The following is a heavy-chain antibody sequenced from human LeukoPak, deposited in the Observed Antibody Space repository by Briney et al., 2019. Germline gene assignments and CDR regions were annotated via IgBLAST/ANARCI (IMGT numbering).Heavy chain of an antibody. J-gene: IGHJ4*02. CDR2: ISGSGGST. CDR3: AKGITMIVVATRSNSGFDY. Sequence: GGSLRLSCAASGFTFSSYAMSWVRQAPGKGLEWVSAISGSGGSTYYADSVKGRFTISRDNSKNTLYLQMNSLRAEDTAVYYCAKGITMIVVATRSNSGFDYWGQGTLVTVSS. D-gene: IGHD3-22*01. V-gene: IGHV3-23*01. CDR1: GFTFSSYA.